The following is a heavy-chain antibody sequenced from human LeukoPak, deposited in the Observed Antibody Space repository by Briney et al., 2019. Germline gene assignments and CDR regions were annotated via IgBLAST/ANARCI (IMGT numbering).Heavy chain of an antibody. J-gene: IGHJ4*02. Sequence: GGSLRLSCAASGFTFSSYAMHWVRQAPGKGLEYVSAISSNGGSTYYANSVKGRFTISRDNSKNTLYLQMGSLSAEDMAVYYCARASNFYYFDYWGQGTVVTVSS. CDR1: GFTFSSYA. CDR2: ISSNGGST. CDR3: ARASNFYYFDY. D-gene: IGHD1-1*01. V-gene: IGHV3-64*01.